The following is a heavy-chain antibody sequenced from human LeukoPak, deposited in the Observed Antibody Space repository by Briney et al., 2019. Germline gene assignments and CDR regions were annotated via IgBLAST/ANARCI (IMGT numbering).Heavy chain of an antibody. D-gene: IGHD2-2*01. CDR2: INPISGGT. CDR1: GYTFTGYY. J-gene: IGHJ4*02. V-gene: IGHV1-2*06. CDR3: ARDNLVVGPYYFDY. Sequence: GASVKVSCKASGYTFTGYYMHWVRQAPGQGLEWMGRINPISGGTTNAKTFPGRVTITRETPISTAYMELSRLRPDDTAVCYCARDNLVVGPYYFDYCGEGTLVTVSS.